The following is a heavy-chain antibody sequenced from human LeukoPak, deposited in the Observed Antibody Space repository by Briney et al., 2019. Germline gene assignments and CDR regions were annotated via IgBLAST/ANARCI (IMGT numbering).Heavy chain of an antibody. CDR2: ISYDGSNK. Sequence: PGRSLRLSCAASRYTFSSYGMHWVRQAPGKGLEWVAVISYDGSNKYYADSVKGRFTISRDNSKNTLYLQMNSLRAEDTAVYYCAKDAGSYCSSTSCYYDYWGQGTVVTVSS. V-gene: IGHV3-30*18. D-gene: IGHD2-2*01. CDR1: RYTFSSYG. CDR3: AKDAGSYCSSTSCYYDY. J-gene: IGHJ4*02.